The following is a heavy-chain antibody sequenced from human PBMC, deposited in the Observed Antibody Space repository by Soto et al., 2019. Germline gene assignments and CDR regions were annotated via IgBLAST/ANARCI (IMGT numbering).Heavy chain of an antibody. CDR1: GFTFSSHW. Sequence: GGSLRLSCAASGFTFSSHWMYGVRQAPGKGLEWVANIKYDASEIYYVDSVKGRLTVSRDNAKNSLYLQMNSLRAEDTAVYYCARGGMWCSSSCYVIPLARWGQGTLVTVSS. J-gene: IGHJ4*02. V-gene: IGHV3-7*01. D-gene: IGHD6-13*01. CDR3: ARGGMWCSSSCYVIPLAR. CDR2: IKYDASEI.